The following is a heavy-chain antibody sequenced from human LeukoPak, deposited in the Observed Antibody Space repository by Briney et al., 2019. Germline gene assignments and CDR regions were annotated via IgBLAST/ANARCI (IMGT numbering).Heavy chain of an antibody. D-gene: IGHD3-3*01. Sequence: PGGSLRLSCAASGFTFSSYAVHWVRQAPGRGLEWVAVISYDGSNKYYADSVKGRFSISRDNSKNTLYLQMNSLRAEDTAVYYCARDGGYDFWSGYYQDYWGQGTLVTVSS. CDR2: ISYDGSNK. CDR3: ARDGGYDFWSGYYQDY. CDR1: GFTFSSYA. J-gene: IGHJ4*02. V-gene: IGHV3-30-3*01.